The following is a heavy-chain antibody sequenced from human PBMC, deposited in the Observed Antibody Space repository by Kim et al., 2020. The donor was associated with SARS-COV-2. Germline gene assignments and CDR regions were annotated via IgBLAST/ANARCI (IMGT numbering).Heavy chain of an antibody. CDR3: ARGPPSAYQLPDDY. V-gene: IGHV1-18*01. D-gene: IGHD2-2*01. J-gene: IGHJ4*02. Sequence: AQKLQGRVTMTTDTSTSTAYMELRSLRSDDTAVYYCARGPPSAYQLPDDYWGQGTLVTVSS.